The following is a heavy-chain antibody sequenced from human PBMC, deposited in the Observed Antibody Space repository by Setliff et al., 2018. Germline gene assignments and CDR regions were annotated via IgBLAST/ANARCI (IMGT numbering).Heavy chain of an antibody. J-gene: IGHJ1*01. CDR1: GGSISPYY. Sequence: KTSETLSLTCSVSGGSISPYYWIWIRQSPGKGLEWIGYIFYSGSARYNPSLESWVTMSVDTSKNQISLKLTSVTAADTAVYYCARQDRFYDRSVFVEYFQHWGQGALVTVSS. CDR2: IFYSGSA. D-gene: IGHD3-22*01. V-gene: IGHV4-59*08. CDR3: ARQDRFYDRSVFVEYFQH.